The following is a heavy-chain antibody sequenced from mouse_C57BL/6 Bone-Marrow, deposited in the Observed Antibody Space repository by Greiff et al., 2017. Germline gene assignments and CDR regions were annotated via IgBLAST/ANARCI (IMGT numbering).Heavy chain of an antibody. CDR2: INPSSGYT. Sequence: VQLQQSGAELAKPGASVKLSCKASGYTFTSYWMHWVKQRPGQGLEWIGYINPSSGYTKYNQKFKDKVTLTADKSSSTAYMQLSSLTYEDSAVYYCARGIYDGFLWFAYWGQGTLVTVSA. V-gene: IGHV1-7*01. CDR3: ARGIYDGFLWFAY. CDR1: GYTFTSYW. D-gene: IGHD2-3*01. J-gene: IGHJ3*01.